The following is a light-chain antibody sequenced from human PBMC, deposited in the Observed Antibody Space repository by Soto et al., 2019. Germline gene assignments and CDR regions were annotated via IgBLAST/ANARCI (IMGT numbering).Light chain of an antibody. CDR3: NSYTSSSTLV. CDR2: EVS. J-gene: IGLJ2*01. Sequence: NFMLTQPHSVSEPPGKTVTISCTRSSGSIASNYVQWYQQRPGSAPTTVIYEVSNRPSWVSNRFSGSKSGNTASLTISGLQPEDEADYYCNSYTSSSTLVFGGGTKLTVL. V-gene: IGLV6-57*04. CDR1: SGSIASNY.